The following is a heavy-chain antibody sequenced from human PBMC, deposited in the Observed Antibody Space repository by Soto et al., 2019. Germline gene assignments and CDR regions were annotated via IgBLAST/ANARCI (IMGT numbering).Heavy chain of an antibody. V-gene: IGHV1-69*05. Sequence: SVKVSCKASGGTFSSYAISWVRQAPGQGLEWMGGIIPIFGTANYAQKFQGRVTITRDTSASTAYMELSSLRFEDTALYYCARGYSYDLDYWGQGALVTVSS. CDR2: IIPIFGTA. J-gene: IGHJ4*02. CDR1: GGTFSSYA. CDR3: ARGYSYDLDY. D-gene: IGHD5-18*01.